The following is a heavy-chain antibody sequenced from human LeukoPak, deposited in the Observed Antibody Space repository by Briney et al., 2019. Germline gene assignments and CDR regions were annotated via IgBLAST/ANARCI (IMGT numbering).Heavy chain of an antibody. D-gene: IGHD6-19*01. CDR1: GGSISSYY. V-gene: IGHV4-59*12. J-gene: IGHJ4*02. CDR3: AREVVVAGTGGFDY. CDR2: ICGCGST. Sequence: SETLSLTCTVSGGSISSYYWSWIRQPPGKGLEWIGDICGCGSTRYNTSLESRVTISVDTSKNQFSLKLSAVTAADTAVYYCAREVVVAGTGGFDYWGQGTLVSVSS.